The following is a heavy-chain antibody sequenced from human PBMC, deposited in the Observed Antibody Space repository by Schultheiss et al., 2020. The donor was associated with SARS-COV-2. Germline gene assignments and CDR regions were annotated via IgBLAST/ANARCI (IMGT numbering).Heavy chain of an antibody. CDR2: ISSSGSTI. D-gene: IGHD1-1*01. J-gene: IGHJ6*02. CDR1: GFTFGTYN. Sequence: GGSLRLSCAASGFTFGTYNMHWVRQAPGKGLEWVSYISSSGSTIYYADSVKGRFTISRDNAKNSLYLQMNSLRAEDTAVFYCVRARPTRFYYGMDVWGQGTTVTISS. V-gene: IGHV3-48*04. CDR3: VRARPTRFYYGMDV.